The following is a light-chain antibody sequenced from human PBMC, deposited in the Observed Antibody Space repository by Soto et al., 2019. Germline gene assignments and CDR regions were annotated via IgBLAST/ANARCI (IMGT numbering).Light chain of an antibody. CDR3: QQGDSFPFT. Sequence: DIQMTQSPSSVSASVGDRVTITCRASQDISSWVAWYQQKPGKAPKRLISAASSLQSGVPRRFIGSGSGTDFTPIISSLQPEDFATYYCQQGDSFPFTFGGGTKVEIK. CDR2: AAS. CDR1: QDISSW. J-gene: IGKJ4*01. V-gene: IGKV1-12*01.